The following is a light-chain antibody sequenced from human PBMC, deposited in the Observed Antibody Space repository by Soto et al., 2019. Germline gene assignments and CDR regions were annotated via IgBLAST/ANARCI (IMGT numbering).Light chain of an antibody. Sequence: DIQMTQSPSTLSASVGDRVTITCRASQSISGYLNWYQQKPGKAPNLLIYETSRLQSGVPSRFSGSGSGTDFTLTISSLQPEDFATYHCQQTYSIPHPFGQGTKLEIK. CDR1: QSISGY. CDR3: QQTYSIPHP. J-gene: IGKJ2*01. CDR2: ETS. V-gene: IGKV1-39*01.